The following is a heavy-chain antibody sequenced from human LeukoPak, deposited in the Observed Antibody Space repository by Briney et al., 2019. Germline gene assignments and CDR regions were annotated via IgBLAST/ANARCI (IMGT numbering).Heavy chain of an antibody. V-gene: IGHV1-2*02. CDR1: GYTFTGYY. D-gene: IGHD6-13*01. CDR2: INPNSGGT. J-gene: IGHJ4*02. CDR3: AAELEPTTTYSSSWYYFDY. Sequence: ASVKVSCKASGYTFTGYYMHWVRLAPGQGLEWMGWINPNSGGTNYAQKFQGRVTMTRDTSISTAYMELSRLRSDDTAVYYCAAELEPTTTYSSSWYYFDYWGQGTLVTVSS.